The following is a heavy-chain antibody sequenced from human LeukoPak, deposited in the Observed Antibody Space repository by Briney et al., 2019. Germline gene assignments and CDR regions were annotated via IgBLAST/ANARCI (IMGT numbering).Heavy chain of an antibody. D-gene: IGHD3-16*02. CDR3: ARGFYVWGSYPPFDY. Sequence: PGGSLRLSCAASGFTFSSYWMSWVRQAPGKGLEWVANIKQDGSEKYYVDSVKGRFTISRDNAKNSLYLQMNSLRAEDTAVYYCARGFYVWGSYPPFDYWGQGTLVTVSS. J-gene: IGHJ4*02. CDR2: IKQDGSEK. CDR1: GFTFSSYW. V-gene: IGHV3-7*01.